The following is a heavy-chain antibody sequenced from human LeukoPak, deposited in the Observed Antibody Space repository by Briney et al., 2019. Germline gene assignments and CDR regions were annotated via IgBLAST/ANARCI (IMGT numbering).Heavy chain of an antibody. CDR2: IIPIYGAA. J-gene: IGHJ4*02. CDR3: ARPGTFWPKESYYFDY. Sequence: SVKVSCKASGGTFSTSTFNWVRQAPGQGLEWMGGIIPIYGAAHYAQEFQGRVTITADKSTSTAYMELSSLNSEDTAMYYCARPGTFWPKESYYFDYWGQGTLVTVSS. CDR1: GGTFSTST. V-gene: IGHV1-69*06.